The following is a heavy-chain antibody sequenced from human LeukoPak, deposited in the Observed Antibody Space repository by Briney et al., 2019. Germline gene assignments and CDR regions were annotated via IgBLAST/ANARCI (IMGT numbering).Heavy chain of an antibody. CDR2: IHRDGRT. Sequence: SGALSLTCAVSGVSISSSEWWLWVRQPPGQGLEWIGEIHRDGRTRYNPSLKSRVTMSMDYSKNQFSLSVTSVTAADTAIYYCGKTDIYFNPIDYWGPGSLVTVSS. CDR1: GVSISSSEW. V-gene: IGHV4-4*02. J-gene: IGHJ4*02. CDR3: GKTDIYFNPIDY. D-gene: IGHD3-9*01.